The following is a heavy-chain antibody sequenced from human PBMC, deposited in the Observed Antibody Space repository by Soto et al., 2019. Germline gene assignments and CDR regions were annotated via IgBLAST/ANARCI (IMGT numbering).Heavy chain of an antibody. J-gene: IGHJ4*02. V-gene: IGHV3-23*01. D-gene: IGHD4-17*01. Sequence: GGSLRLSCAASGFTFSSYAMSWVRQAPGKGLEWVSAISGSGRSTYYADSVKGRFTISRDNSKNTLYLQMNSLRAEDTAVYYCAKDPDYGDYGDYWGQGTLVTVSS. CDR1: GFTFSSYA. CDR2: ISGSGRST. CDR3: AKDPDYGDYGDY.